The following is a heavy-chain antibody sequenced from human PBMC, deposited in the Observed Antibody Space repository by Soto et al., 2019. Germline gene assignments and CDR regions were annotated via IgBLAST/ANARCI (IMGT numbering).Heavy chain of an antibody. D-gene: IGHD3-10*01. Sequence: QVQLVQSGAEVKKPGSSVKVSCKASGGTFSSYAISWVRQAPGQGLEWMGGIIPIFGTANYAQKFQGRVTIPADKSMSTAYMELSSLRSEDTAVYYCARDKGYYYGSGSYRLDPWGQGTLVTVSS. J-gene: IGHJ5*02. CDR3: ARDKGYYYGSGSYRLDP. CDR2: IIPIFGTA. CDR1: GGTFSSYA. V-gene: IGHV1-69*06.